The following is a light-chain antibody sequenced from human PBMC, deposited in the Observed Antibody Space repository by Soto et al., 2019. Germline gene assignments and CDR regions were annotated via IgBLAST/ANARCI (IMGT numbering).Light chain of an antibody. Sequence: DIQMTQSPYSMTASVGDRVTITCRASQGVGTDVGWYQQKPGKAPKRLIYATSSLQSGGPSRFRGSVYGADFTLTRSSLQPEDCASCYCLQHCTRPLPVGGGTKVEIK. J-gene: IGKJ4*02. CDR2: ATS. V-gene: IGKV1-17*01. CDR3: LQHCTRPLP. CDR1: QGVGTD.